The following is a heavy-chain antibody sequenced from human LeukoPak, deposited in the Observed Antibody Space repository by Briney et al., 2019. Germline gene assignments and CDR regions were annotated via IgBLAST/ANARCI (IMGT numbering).Heavy chain of an antibody. D-gene: IGHD5-12*01. V-gene: IGHV3-48*01. CDR2: ISSSGSTI. J-gene: IGHJ4*02. Sequence: GGSLRLSCAASGFTFSSYSMDWVRQAPGKGVEWVSYISSSGSTIYYADSLKGRFTISRTHAKNSLYLQRNRRRAEDTPVYSGARAFDSGWQTTFHYGGQGTLLTVSP. CDR1: GFTFSSYS. CDR3: ARAFDSGWQTTFHY.